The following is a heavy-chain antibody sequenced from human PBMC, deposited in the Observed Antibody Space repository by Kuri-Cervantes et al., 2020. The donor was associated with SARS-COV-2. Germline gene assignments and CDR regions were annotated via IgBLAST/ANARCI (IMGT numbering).Heavy chain of an antibody. V-gene: IGHV4-39*07. CDR2: IYYSGST. Sequence: ESLKISCTVSGGSISSSSYYWGWIRQPPGKGLEWIGSIYYSGSTYYNPSLKSRVTISVDTSKNQFSLKLSSVTAADTAVYYCAVNCGGDCYLPYYYYGMDVWGQGTTVTVSS. CDR1: GGSISSSSYY. D-gene: IGHD2-21*02. J-gene: IGHJ6*02. CDR3: AVNCGGDCYLPYYYYGMDV.